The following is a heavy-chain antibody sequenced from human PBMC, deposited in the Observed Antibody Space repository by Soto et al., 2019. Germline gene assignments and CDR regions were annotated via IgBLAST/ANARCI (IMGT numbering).Heavy chain of an antibody. CDR2: IGSSSSYI. Sequence: GGSLRLSCAASGFSFRSYNMNWVRQAPGKGLEWVSFIGSSSSYIYYADSVKGRFTISRDNAKNSLFLQMNSLRVEDTAVYYCAGLSWSGGNDYWGQGTLVTVSS. D-gene: IGHD3-10*01. CDR3: AGLSWSGGNDY. V-gene: IGHV3-21*01. J-gene: IGHJ4*02. CDR1: GFSFRSYN.